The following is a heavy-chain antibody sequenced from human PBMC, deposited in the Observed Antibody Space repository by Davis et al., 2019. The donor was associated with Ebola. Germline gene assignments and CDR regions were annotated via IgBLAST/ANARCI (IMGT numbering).Heavy chain of an antibody. D-gene: IGHD3-10*01. CDR2: IYHSGST. CDR1: GGSISSSNW. CDR3: AREWFGESYYFDY. J-gene: IGHJ4*02. Sequence: GSLRLSCAVSGGSISSSNWWSWVRQPPGKGLEWIGEIYHSGSTNYNPSLKSRVTISVDKSKNQFSLKLSSVTAADTAVYYCAREWFGESYYFDYWGQGTLVTVSS. V-gene: IGHV4-4*02.